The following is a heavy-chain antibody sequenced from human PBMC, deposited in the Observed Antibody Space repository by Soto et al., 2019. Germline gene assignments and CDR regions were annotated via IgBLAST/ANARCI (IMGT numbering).Heavy chain of an antibody. J-gene: IGHJ4*02. V-gene: IGHV4-59*08. CDR1: GGSISSYY. Sequence: QVQLQESGPGLVKPSETLSLTCTVSGGSISSYYWSWIRQPPGKGLEWIGYVYYGGSTDYNPSLKCRVAISVDTSKTQFSLKLSSVTAADTAVYYCARHFKRANTSMGYWGQGILVTVSS. CDR3: ARHFKRANTSMGY. D-gene: IGHD5-18*01. CDR2: VYYGGST.